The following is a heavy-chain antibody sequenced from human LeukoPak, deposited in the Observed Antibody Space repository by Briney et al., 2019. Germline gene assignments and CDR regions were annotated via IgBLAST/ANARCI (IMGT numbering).Heavy chain of an antibody. CDR1: GGSTSSDH. J-gene: IGHJ6*02. CDR2: IYSSGAT. CDR3: ARASAYYYGMDV. V-gene: IGHV4-4*07. Sequence: SETLSLTCTVSGGSTSSDHWSWIRQPAGKGLEWIGRIYSSGATNYNPSLKSRVTMSVDTSKNQFSLKLSSVTAADTAVYYCARASAYYYGMDVWGQGTTVTVSS.